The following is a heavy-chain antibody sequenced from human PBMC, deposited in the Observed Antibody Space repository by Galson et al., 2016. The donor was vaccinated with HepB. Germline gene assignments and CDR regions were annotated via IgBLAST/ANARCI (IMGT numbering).Heavy chain of an antibody. D-gene: IGHD2-8*02. CDR1: GFSLSTRGMC. Sequence: PALVKPTQTLTLTCTFSGFSLSTRGMCVSWIRQPPGKALEWLARIDWDDKKHHSTSLEPRLTISKDTSENQVVLTMTNMDPVDTATYYCARTPRYCPGDGCDAFDIWGQGTLVTVSS. V-gene: IGHV2-70*11. J-gene: IGHJ3*02. CDR3: ARTPRYCPGDGCDAFDI. CDR2: IDWDDKK.